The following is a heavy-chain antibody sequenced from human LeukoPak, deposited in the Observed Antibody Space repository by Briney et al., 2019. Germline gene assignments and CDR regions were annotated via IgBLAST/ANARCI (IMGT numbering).Heavy chain of an antibody. CDR2: INHSGST. Sequence: SETLSLTCTVSGGSISSSGYYWSWIRQPPGKGLEWIGEINHSGSTNYNPSLKSRVTISVDTSKNQFSLKLSSVTAADTAVYYCARQVSIYYGSGSYPKDWGQGTLVTVSS. V-gene: IGHV4-39*01. J-gene: IGHJ4*02. D-gene: IGHD3-10*01. CDR1: GGSISSSGYY. CDR3: ARQVSIYYGSGSYPKD.